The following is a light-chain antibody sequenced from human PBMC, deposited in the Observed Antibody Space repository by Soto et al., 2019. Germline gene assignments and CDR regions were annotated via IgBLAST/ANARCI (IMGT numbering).Light chain of an antibody. CDR3: ATWDDSLNARGV. CDR2: KNN. J-gene: IGLJ3*02. V-gene: IGLV1-44*01. Sequence: QSVLTQTPSASGTPGQTVTISCSGSRSNIGNNAVSWYQQFPGTAPKLLIYKNNQRPSGVPDRFSGSKSGTSASLAISGLXXXXXXXXYCATWDDSLNARGVFGGGTKLTV. CDR1: RSNIGNNA.